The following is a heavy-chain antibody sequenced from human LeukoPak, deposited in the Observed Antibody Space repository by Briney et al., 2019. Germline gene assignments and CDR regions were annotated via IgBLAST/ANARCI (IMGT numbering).Heavy chain of an antibody. J-gene: IGHJ4*02. V-gene: IGHV3-74*01. D-gene: IGHD5-24*01. CDR1: GFTFSNHA. Sequence: GGSLRLSCAVSGFTFSNHAMTWVRQAPGKGLVWVAHINTDGRTTTYADSVKGRFTVSRDNAKNTLYLEMNRLRAEDTAVFYCARDNAYMFDYWGQGTQVTVSS. CDR3: ARDNAYMFDY. CDR2: INTDGRTT.